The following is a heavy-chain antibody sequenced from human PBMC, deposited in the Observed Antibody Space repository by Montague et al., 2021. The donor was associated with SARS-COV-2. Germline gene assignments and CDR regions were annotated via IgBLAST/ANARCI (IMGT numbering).Heavy chain of an antibody. D-gene: IGHD2-21*01. J-gene: IGHJ4*02. CDR1: GGSTRSSDHY. CDR2: IYFSGNT. Sequence: SETLSLTCTVSGGSTRSSDHYWGWIRQPPGKGLEWIGSIYFSGNTYYNPSLQSRVTISVDTSKNQFFLRLRSVTAADMAVYYCARQGGMSTPIPGSLDHWGQGTLVTVSS. CDR3: ARQGGMSTPIPGSLDH. V-gene: IGHV4-39*01.